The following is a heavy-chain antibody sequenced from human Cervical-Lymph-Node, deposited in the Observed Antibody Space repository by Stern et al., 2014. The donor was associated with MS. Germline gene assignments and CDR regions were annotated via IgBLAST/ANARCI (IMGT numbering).Heavy chain of an antibody. D-gene: IGHD6-25*01. Sequence: QLVQSGGGVVQSGRSLRLSCATSGFTFGRHSMHWVRQAPGKGLEWVAIISYDGSSQHYADSVKGRFTISRSNSNNTLFLQMNSLRVEDTAIYYCARPAAARYFDYWGQGSQVTVSS. J-gene: IGHJ4*02. V-gene: IGHV3-30-3*01. CDR2: ISYDGSSQ. CDR1: GFTFGRHS. CDR3: ARPAAARYFDY.